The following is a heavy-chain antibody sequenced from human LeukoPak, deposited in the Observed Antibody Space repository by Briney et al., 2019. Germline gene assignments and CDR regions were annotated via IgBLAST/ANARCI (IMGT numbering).Heavy chain of an antibody. CDR2: MSYSGTT. J-gene: IGHJ6*03. Sequence: SETLSLTCNVSGGSISSSSYYWGWIRQPPGKGLEWIGSMSYSGTTYYNPSLKSRVTISVDTSKNQFSLKLSSVTAADTAVYYCARGGDPGYYYYYYMDVWGKGTTVTVSS. CDR1: GGSISSSSYY. V-gene: IGHV4-39*07. D-gene: IGHD2-21*02. CDR3: ARGGDPGYYYYYYMDV.